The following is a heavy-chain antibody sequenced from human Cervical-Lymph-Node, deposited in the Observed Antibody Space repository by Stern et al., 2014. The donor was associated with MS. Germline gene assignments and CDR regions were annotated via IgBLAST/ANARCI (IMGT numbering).Heavy chain of an antibody. Sequence: QVQLQESGPGLVKPSQTLSLTCTVSGGSISSGTYYWSWIRQPAGKGLEWIGSIYSSVYTNYTPSLKGRVTISVETSKTQFPLKLDSVTAADTAVYYCARDSGRRTGSDAFDIWGQGTLVTVSS. D-gene: IGHD1-26*01. J-gene: IGHJ3*02. CDR3: ARDSGRRTGSDAFDI. CDR1: GGSISSGTYY. V-gene: IGHV4-61*02. CDR2: IYSSVYT.